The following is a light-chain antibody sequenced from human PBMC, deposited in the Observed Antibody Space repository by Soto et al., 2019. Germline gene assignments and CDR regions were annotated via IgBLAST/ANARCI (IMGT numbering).Light chain of an antibody. V-gene: IGKV3-11*01. Sequence: EIVLTQSPATLSVSAGEGATLSCRASQSVSTYLAWYQQKPSQAPRLLIYDTSNRATGIPARFSGSGSGIDFTLSISGLVPEDMAVYFCQERSTWRRTFGQGTKVDIK. CDR1: QSVSTY. J-gene: IGKJ1*01. CDR2: DTS. CDR3: QERSTWRRT.